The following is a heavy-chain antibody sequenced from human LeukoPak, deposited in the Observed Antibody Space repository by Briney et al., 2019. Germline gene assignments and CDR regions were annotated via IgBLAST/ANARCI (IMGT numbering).Heavy chain of an antibody. D-gene: IGHD4-17*01. Sequence: KPGGSLRLSCAASGFTVSSNYMSWVRQAPGKGLEWVSYMSSSSSYTNNADSVKGRFTISRDNAKNSLYLQMNSLRAEDTAVYYCVRVNGDFYFDYWGQGTLVTVSS. CDR1: GFTVSSNY. J-gene: IGHJ4*02. V-gene: IGHV3-11*06. CDR2: MSSSSSYT. CDR3: VRVNGDFYFDY.